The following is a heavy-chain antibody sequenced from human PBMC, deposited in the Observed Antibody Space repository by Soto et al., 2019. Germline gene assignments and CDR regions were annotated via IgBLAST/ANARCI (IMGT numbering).Heavy chain of an antibody. CDR3: AKELQDYGDFDY. D-gene: IGHD4-17*01. Sequence: GGSLRLSCAASGLTFSRYGMHWVRQAPGKGLEWVAVISYDGSNKYYADSVKGRFTISRDNSKNTLYLQMNSLRAEDTAVYYCAKELQDYGDFDYWGQGTLVTVSS. CDR1: GLTFSRYG. J-gene: IGHJ4*02. V-gene: IGHV3-30*18. CDR2: ISYDGSNK.